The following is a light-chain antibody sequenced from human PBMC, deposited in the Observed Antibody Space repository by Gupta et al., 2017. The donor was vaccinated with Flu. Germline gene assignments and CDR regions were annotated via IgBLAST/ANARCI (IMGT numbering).Light chain of an antibody. CDR3: QQYYSTPFT. CDR1: QSVLYSSNNKNY. CDR2: WAS. J-gene: IGKJ3*01. V-gene: IGKV4-1*01. Sequence: NCKSSQSVLYSSNNKNYLAWYQQKPGQPPKLLIYWASTRESGVPDRFSGSGSGTDFTLTISSLQAEDVAVYYCQQYYSTPFTFGPGTKVEIE.